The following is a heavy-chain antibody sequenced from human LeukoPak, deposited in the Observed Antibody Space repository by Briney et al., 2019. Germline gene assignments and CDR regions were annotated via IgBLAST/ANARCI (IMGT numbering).Heavy chain of an antibody. J-gene: IGHJ6*04. D-gene: IGHD3-9*01. CDR1: GGTFSSYA. Sequence: ASVKVSCKASGGTFSSYAISWVRQAPGQGLEWMGGIIPIFGTINYAQKFLGRVTITADESTNTAYMELSSLRSEDTAVYYCARAPQTGPHYYGMDVWGKGTTVTVFS. CDR3: ARAPQTGPHYYGMDV. CDR2: IIPIFGTI. V-gene: IGHV1-69*13.